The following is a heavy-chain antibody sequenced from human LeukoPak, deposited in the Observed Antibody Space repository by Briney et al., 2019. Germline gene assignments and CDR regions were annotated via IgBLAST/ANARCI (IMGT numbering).Heavy chain of an antibody. CDR2: ISSSSSYI. Sequence: NPGRSLRLSCAASGFTFSSYEMNWVRQAPGKGLEWVSYISSSSSYIYYADSVKGRFTISRDNAKNSLYLQMNSLRAEDTAVYYCARDRGDYYDSSGYLWGQGTLVTVSS. V-gene: IGHV3-21*05. J-gene: IGHJ4*02. D-gene: IGHD3-22*01. CDR3: ARDRGDYYDSSGYL. CDR1: GFTFSSYE.